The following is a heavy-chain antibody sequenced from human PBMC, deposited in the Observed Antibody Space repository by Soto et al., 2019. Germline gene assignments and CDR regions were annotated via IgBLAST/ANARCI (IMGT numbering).Heavy chain of an antibody. D-gene: IGHD6-19*01. CDR1: GFTFSSYA. CDR2: ISYDGSNK. J-gene: IGHJ4*02. Sequence: QVQLVESGGGVVQPGRSLRLSCAASGFTFSSYAMHWVRQAPGKGLEWVAVISYDGSNKYYADSVKGRFTISRDNSKNTXXLQMTSRRAEETAVYYCARDKSPYSSGWHNRHFDYWGQGPLVTVSS. V-gene: IGHV3-30-3*01. CDR3: ARDKSPYSSGWHNRHFDY.